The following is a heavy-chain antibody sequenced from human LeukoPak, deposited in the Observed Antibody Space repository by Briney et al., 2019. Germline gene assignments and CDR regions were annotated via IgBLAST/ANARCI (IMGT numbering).Heavy chain of an antibody. D-gene: IGHD6-13*01. Sequence: ASGKVSCKASGYTFTGYYMHWVRQAHGQGLEWMGWINPNSGGTNYAQKFQGRVTMTRDTSISTAYMELSRLRSDDTAVYYCARDRVAAAAGPNWFDPWGQGTLVTVSS. CDR2: INPNSGGT. J-gene: IGHJ5*02. V-gene: IGHV1-2*02. CDR3: ARDRVAAAAGPNWFDP. CDR1: GYTFTGYY.